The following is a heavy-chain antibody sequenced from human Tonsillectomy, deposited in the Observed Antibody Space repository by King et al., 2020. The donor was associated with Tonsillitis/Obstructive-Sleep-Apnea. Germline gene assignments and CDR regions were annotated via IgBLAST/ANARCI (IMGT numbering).Heavy chain of an antibody. CDR3: ARDSGRFLVWLGDMDV. V-gene: IGHV1-3*01. J-gene: IGHJ6*02. CDR1: GYTFTRNA. CDR2: INAGNGNT. D-gene: IGHD3-3*01. Sequence: QLVQSGAEVRKPGASVKLSCKASGYTFTRNAIHWVRQAPGQRLEWMGWINAGNGNTKYSQRFQDRVTVTRDTSASTVFMEPSSLRSEDTATYFCARDSGRFLVWLGDMDVWGQGTTVTVSS.